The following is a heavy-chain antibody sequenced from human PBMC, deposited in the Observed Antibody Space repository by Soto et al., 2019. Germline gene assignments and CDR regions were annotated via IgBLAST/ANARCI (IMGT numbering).Heavy chain of an antibody. J-gene: IGHJ6*02. CDR3: ARFYYDSSGYLPSPYYYYGMDV. Sequence: GESLKISCKGSGYSFTSYWIGWVRQMPGKGLEWMGIIYPGDSDTRYSPSFQGQVTISADNSKNMLYLQMNSLRAEDTAVYYCARFYYDSSGYLPSPYYYYGMDVWGQGTTVTVSS. D-gene: IGHD3-22*01. CDR2: IYPGDSDT. V-gene: IGHV5-51*01. CDR1: GYSFTSYW.